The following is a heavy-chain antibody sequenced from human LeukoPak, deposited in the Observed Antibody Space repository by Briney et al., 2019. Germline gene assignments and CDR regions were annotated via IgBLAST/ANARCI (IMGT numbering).Heavy chain of an antibody. CDR2: MNPNSGNT. Sequence: VASVKVSCKASGYTFTSYDINWVRQATGQGLEWMGWMNPNSGNTGYAQKFQGRVTMTRDTSISTAYMELSRLRSDDTAVYYCARSIYSNYNTFDPWGQGTLVTVSS. CDR3: ARSIYSNYNTFDP. J-gene: IGHJ5*02. V-gene: IGHV1-8*01. CDR1: GYTFTSYD. D-gene: IGHD4-11*01.